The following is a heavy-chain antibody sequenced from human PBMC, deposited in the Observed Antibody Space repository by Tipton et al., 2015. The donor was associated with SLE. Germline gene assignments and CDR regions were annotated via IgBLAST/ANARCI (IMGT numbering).Heavy chain of an antibody. J-gene: IGHJ3*02. CDR1: GGSISSSSYY. CDR2: IYYSGST. CDR3: ARVAVTTRGAFDM. Sequence: TLSLTCTVSGGSISSSSYYWGWIRQPPGKGLEWIGSIYYSGSTNYKSSLKSRVAISIDTSKKQFSLKLSSVTAADTAVYYCARVAVTTRGAFDMWGQGTMVTVSS. V-gene: IGHV4-39*07. D-gene: IGHD4-17*01.